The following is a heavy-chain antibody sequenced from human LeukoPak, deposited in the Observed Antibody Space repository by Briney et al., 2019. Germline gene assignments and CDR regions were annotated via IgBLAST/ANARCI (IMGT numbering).Heavy chain of an antibody. CDR3: AKGARDDYGDYFSWFDP. J-gene: IGHJ5*02. CDR1: GFTFSSYG. CDR2: ISYDGSKK. D-gene: IGHD4-17*01. Sequence: GGSLRLSCAASGFTFSSYGMHWVRQAPGKGLEWVAVISYDGSKKYHVDSVKGRVTISRDNSKNTLCLQMNSLRAEDTAVYYCAKGARDDYGDYFSWFDPWGQGTLVTVSS. V-gene: IGHV3-30*18.